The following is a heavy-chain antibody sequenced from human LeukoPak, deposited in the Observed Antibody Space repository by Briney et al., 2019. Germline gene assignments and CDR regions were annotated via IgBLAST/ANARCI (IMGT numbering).Heavy chain of an antibody. D-gene: IGHD4-17*01. V-gene: IGHV3-66*02. J-gene: IGHJ4*02. Sequence: PGRSLRLSCAASGFTVSSNYMSWVRQAPGKGLEWVSVIYSGGSTYYADSVKGRFTISRDNSKNTLYLQMNSLRAEDTAVYYCAKTGDYSTSFDYWGQGTLVTVSS. CDR2: IYSGGST. CDR1: GFTVSSNY. CDR3: AKTGDYSTSFDY.